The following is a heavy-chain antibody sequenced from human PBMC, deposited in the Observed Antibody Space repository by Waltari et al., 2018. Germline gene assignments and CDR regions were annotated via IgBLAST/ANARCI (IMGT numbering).Heavy chain of an antibody. J-gene: IGHJ6*02. CDR3: ARGNYYYGMDV. CDR1: GGSISSPY. V-gene: IGHV4-59*11. CDR2: IYYSGST. Sequence: QVQLQESGPGLVKPSETLSLTCTVSGGSISSPYWSWIRQPPGKGLEWIGYIYYSGSTNYNPSLKSRVTISVDTSKNQFSLKLSSVTAADTAVYYCARGNYYYGMDVWGQGTTVTVSS.